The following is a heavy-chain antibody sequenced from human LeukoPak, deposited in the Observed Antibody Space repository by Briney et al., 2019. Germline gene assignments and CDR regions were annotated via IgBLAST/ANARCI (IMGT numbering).Heavy chain of an antibody. Sequence: PSQTLSLTCTVSGNSISSGDYYWSWIRQPAGKGLEWIGRIYTSGSTTYNPSLKSRVTISGDTFENQFSLRLSSVTAADTAVYYCARASGSYAYWGQGTLVTVSS. J-gene: IGHJ4*02. CDR1: GNSISSGDYY. V-gene: IGHV4-61*02. CDR3: ARASGSYAY. CDR2: IYTSGST. D-gene: IGHD1-26*01.